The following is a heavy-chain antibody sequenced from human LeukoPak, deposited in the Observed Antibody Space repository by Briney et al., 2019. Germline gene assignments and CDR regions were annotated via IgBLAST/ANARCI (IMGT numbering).Heavy chain of an antibody. CDR2: IYYSGST. Sequence: SETLSLTCTVSGGSISSGGYYWSWIRQHPGKGLEWIGYIYYSGSTYYNPSLKSRVTISVDTSKNQFSLKLSSVTAADTAVYYCASAEPSYCSGGSCSYFDYWGQGTLVTVSS. V-gene: IGHV4-31*03. D-gene: IGHD2-15*01. J-gene: IGHJ4*02. CDR1: GGSISSGGYY. CDR3: ASAEPSYCSGGSCSYFDY.